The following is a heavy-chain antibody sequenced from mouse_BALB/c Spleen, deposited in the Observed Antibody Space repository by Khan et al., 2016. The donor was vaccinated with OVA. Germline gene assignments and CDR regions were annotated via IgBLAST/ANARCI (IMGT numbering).Heavy chain of an antibody. V-gene: IGHV3-2*02. Sequence: VQLKESGPGLVKPSQSLSLTCTVTGYSITSDYAWNWIRQVPGNKLEWMGFISYSGNTNYNPSLKSRISITRDTSKNQFFLQLNSVTTEDTARYYCARVYGGDFDYWGQGTTLTVSS. J-gene: IGHJ2*01. CDR2: ISYSGNT. CDR3: ARVYGGDFDY. D-gene: IGHD1-1*01. CDR1: GYSITSDYA.